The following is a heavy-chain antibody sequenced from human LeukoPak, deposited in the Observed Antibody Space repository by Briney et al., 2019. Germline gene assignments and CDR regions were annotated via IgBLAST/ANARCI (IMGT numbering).Heavy chain of an antibody. CDR3: ARNNGMDV. CDR1: GFTFSGYA. J-gene: IGHJ6*02. V-gene: IGHV3-7*03. Sequence: GGSLRLSCAASGFTFSGYAMSWVRQVPGRGPGWVANVNRDGSETYYLDSVKGRFTISKDNAKNSLYLQMNSLRAEDTALYHCARNNGMDVWGQGTTVIVSS. CDR2: VNRDGSET.